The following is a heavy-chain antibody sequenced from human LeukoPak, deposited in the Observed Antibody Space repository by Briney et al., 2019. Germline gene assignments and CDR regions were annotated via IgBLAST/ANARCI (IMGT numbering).Heavy chain of an antibody. D-gene: IGHD4-11*01. CDR2: LNWDSRSM. CDR1: GVNFDDYA. J-gene: IGHJ4*02. Sequence: GGSLRLSCAASGVNFDDYAMHWVRQSPGTGLEWVAGLNWDSRSMAYADSARGRFTISRDNAKNSLYLQMNSLRVEDTAVYYCGNHDYSDYYGGQGTLVTVSA. CDR3: GNHDYSDYY. V-gene: IGHV3-9*01.